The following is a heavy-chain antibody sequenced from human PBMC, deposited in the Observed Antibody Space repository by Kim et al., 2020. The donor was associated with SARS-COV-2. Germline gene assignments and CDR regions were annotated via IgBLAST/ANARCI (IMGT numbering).Heavy chain of an antibody. CDR3: AREKCSGGSCRNWFDP. Sequence: ASVKVSCKSSGYTFTNYPMHWVRQAPGQRLEWMGWINAGNGNTKYSQRFQGRVTITRDTSASTAYMDLSSLRSEDTAVYYCAREKCSGGSCRNWFDPWGKGSLVTVSS. CDR1: GYTFTNYP. J-gene: IGHJ5*02. CDR2: INAGNGNT. D-gene: IGHD2-15*01. V-gene: IGHV1-3*01.